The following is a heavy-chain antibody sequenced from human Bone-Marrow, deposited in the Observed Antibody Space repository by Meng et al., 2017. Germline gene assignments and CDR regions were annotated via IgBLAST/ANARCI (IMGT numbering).Heavy chain of an antibody. CDR2: ISSSGSTI. CDR3: ARDCQSSLWFGGYYYYGMDV. Sequence: GGSLRLSCAASGFTFSDYYMSWIRQAPGKGLEWVSYISSSGSTIYYADSVKGRFTISRDNAKNSLYLQMNSLRAEDTAVYYCARDCQSSLWFGGYYYYGMDVWGQGTTVTV. V-gene: IGHV3-11*04. D-gene: IGHD3-10*01. CDR1: GFTFSDYY. J-gene: IGHJ6*02.